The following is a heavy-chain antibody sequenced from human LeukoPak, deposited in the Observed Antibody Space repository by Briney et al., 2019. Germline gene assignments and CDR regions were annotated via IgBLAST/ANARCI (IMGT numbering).Heavy chain of an antibody. CDR3: ARGPGGEIDY. Sequence: SETLSLTCTVSGGSISSGGFYWNWIRQIPGKGLEWIGYIYYSGSTYYNPSLKSRVTMSVDTSKNQFSLKLNSLTAADTAVYYCARGPGGEIDYWGQGTLVTVSS. CDR2: IYYSGST. D-gene: IGHD2-8*02. CDR1: GGSISSGGFY. V-gene: IGHV4-31*03. J-gene: IGHJ4*02.